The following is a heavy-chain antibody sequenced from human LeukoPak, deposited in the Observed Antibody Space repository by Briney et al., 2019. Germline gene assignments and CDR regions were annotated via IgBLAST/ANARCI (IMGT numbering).Heavy chain of an antibody. CDR3: ARFAHVYSAYDY. CDR1: GYTFTSYY. D-gene: IGHD5-12*01. J-gene: IGHJ4*02. Sequence: ASVKVSRKASGYTFTSYYIHWVRLAPGQGLEWMGIINPSGSSTHYAQKFQGRVTMTRDTSTSTVYMDLGNLRSEDTAVYYCARFAHVYSAYDYWGQGTLVTVSP. CDR2: INPSGSST. V-gene: IGHV1-46*01.